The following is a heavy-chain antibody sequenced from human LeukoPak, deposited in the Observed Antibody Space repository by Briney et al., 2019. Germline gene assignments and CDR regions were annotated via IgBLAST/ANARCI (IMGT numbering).Heavy chain of an antibody. CDR3: ARDGYDFWSGYYPIFDY. Sequence: GGSLRLSCAVSGFTFSKYYMHWVRQAPGKGLVWVSRISSDGTNTNYADSVKGRFTISRDNSKNTLYLQMNGLRAEDTAVYYCARDGYDFWSGYYPIFDYWGQGTLVTVSS. CDR2: ISSDGTNT. J-gene: IGHJ4*02. D-gene: IGHD3-3*01. V-gene: IGHV3-74*01. CDR1: GFTFSKYY.